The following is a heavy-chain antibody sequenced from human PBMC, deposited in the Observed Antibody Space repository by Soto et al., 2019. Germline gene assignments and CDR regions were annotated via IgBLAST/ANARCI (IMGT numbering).Heavy chain of an antibody. J-gene: IGHJ4*02. CDR3: ARDGPSGSIDY. Sequence: GGSLRLSCAASGFTFSSYAMHWVRQAPGKGLEWVAVISYDGSNKYYADSVKGRFTISRDNSKNTLYLQMNSLRAEDTAVYYCARDGPSGSIDYWGQGTLVTVSS. CDR1: GFTFSSYA. CDR2: ISYDGSNK. D-gene: IGHD1-26*01. V-gene: IGHV3-30-3*01.